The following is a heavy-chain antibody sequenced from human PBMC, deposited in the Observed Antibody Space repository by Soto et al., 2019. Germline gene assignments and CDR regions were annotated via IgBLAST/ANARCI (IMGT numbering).Heavy chain of an antibody. CDR3: AREGCSGGRCYSLQSPFDY. CDR2: LNPSSGST. D-gene: IGHD2-15*01. Sequence: ASVKVSCKASEYTFTDYYMHWVRQAPGQGLEWVGLLNPSSGSTTYAPNFQGRLAMTRDTSTSTVYMELSSLRSEDTAVYYCAREGCSGGRCYSLQSPFDYWGQGTQVTVS. CDR1: EYTFTDYY. V-gene: IGHV1-46*01. J-gene: IGHJ4*02.